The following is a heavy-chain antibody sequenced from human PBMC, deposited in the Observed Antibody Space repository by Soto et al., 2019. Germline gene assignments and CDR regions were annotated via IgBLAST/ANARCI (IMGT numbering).Heavy chain of an antibody. V-gene: IGHV1-69*13. CDR1: GGTFSSYA. J-gene: IGHJ3*02. Sequence: SVKVSCRASGGTFSSYAISWVRQAPGQGLEWMGGIIPIFGTANYAQKFQGRVTITADESTSTAYMELSSLRSEDTAVYYCARDWQVEMATSDAFDIWGQGTMVTVSS. CDR2: IIPIFGTA. D-gene: IGHD5-12*01. CDR3: ARDWQVEMATSDAFDI.